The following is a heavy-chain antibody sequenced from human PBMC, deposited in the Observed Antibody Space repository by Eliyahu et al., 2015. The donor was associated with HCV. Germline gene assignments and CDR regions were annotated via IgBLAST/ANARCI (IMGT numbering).Heavy chain of an antibody. CDR3: ASGGGGIAVAGTGGWFDP. D-gene: IGHD6-19*01. J-gene: IGHJ5*02. CDR1: GGSITTYY. Sequence: QVQLQESGPGLVKPSETLSLTCTVSGGSITTYYWSWIRKPPGKGLEWIGDIHXNGSTNYNPSLKSRVTISLDTSKNQFSLKLTSVTAADTAVYFCASGGGGIAVAGTGGWFDPWGQGTLVTVSS. CDR2: IHXNGST. V-gene: IGHV4-59*01.